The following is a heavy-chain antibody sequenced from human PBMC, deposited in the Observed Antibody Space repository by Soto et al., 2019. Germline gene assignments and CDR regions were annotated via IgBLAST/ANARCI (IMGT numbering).Heavy chain of an antibody. CDR2: IIPIFGTA. J-gene: IGHJ3*02. D-gene: IGHD2-15*01. CDR3: ARGEKNWGCSGGSCWAFAFDI. Sequence: RASVKVSCKASGGTFSSYAISWVRQAPGQGLEWMGGIIPIFGTANYAQKFQGRVTITADKSTSTAYMELSSLRSEDTAVYYCARGEKNWGCSGGSCWAFAFDIWGQGTMVTV. CDR1: GGTFSSYA. V-gene: IGHV1-69*06.